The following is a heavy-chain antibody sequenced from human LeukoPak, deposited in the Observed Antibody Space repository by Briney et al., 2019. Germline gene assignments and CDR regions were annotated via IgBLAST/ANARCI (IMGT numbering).Heavy chain of an antibody. CDR2: VSWDGGST. V-gene: IGHV3-43*01. CDR1: GITFDDYT. CDR3: AKGPLTFTVVPAAIDY. Sequence: GGSLRLSCAASGITFDDYTMHWVRQVPGKGLEWVSLVSWDGGSTYYADSVKGRLTISRDNSKNTLYLQMNSLRAEDTAVYYCAKGPLTFTVVPAAIDYWGQGTLVTVSS. J-gene: IGHJ4*02. D-gene: IGHD2-2*01.